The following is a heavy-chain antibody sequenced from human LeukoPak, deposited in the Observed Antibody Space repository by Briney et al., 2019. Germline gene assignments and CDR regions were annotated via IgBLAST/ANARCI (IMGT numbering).Heavy chain of an antibody. CDR2: INTNTGNP. J-gene: IGHJ3*02. Sequence: ASVKVSCKASGYTFTSYAMNWVRQAPGQGLEWMGWINTNTGNPTYAQGFTGRFVFSLDTSVSTAYLQISSLKAEDTAVYYCASRIRWQQLIDAFDIWGQGTMVTVSS. D-gene: IGHD6-13*01. V-gene: IGHV7-4-1*02. CDR1: GYTFTSYA. CDR3: ASRIRWQQLIDAFDI.